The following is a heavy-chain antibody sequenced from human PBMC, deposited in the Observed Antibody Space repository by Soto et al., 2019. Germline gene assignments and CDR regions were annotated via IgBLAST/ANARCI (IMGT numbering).Heavy chain of an antibody. CDR3: AKVSITGTTVWCFDL. D-gene: IGHD1-7*01. CDR2: ISGGGGNT. J-gene: IGHJ2*01. V-gene: IGHV3-23*01. Sequence: EVQLLESGGGFVQPGGSLRLSCAASGFTFSSYAMTWVRQAPGKGLEWVSAISGGGGNTYYADSVKGRFTISRDNSKNTLSLQMNSLRAEDMALYYCAKVSITGTTVWCFDLWGRGTLVTVFS. CDR1: GFTFSSYA.